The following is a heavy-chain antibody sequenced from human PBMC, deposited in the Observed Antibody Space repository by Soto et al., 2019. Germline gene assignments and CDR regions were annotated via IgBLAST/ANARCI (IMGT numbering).Heavy chain of an antibody. D-gene: IGHD1-1*01. Sequence: QVQLVESRGGVVQPGRALRPSCAATGFTFSSYGMHWVRQAPGKGLEWVAVISYDGSNKYYADSVKGRFTISRDNSKNTLYLQMNSLRAEDTAVYYCAKTLTNATYWGQGTLVTVCS. CDR2: ISYDGSNK. V-gene: IGHV3-30*18. CDR3: AKTLTNATY. CDR1: GFTFSSYG. J-gene: IGHJ4*02.